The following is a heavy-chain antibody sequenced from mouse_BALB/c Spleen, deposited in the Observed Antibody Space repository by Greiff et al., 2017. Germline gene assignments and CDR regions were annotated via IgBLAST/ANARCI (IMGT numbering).Heavy chain of an antibody. Sequence: QVQLKESAAELARPGASVKMSCKASGYTFTSYTMHWVKQRPGQGLEWIGYINPSSGYTEYNQKFKDKTTLTADKSSSTAYMQLSSLTSEDSAVYYCARFASDGYYVGYWGQGTTLTVSS. CDR1: GYTFTSYT. D-gene: IGHD2-3*01. J-gene: IGHJ2*01. V-gene: IGHV1-4*02. CDR2: INPSSGYT. CDR3: ARFASDGYYVGY.